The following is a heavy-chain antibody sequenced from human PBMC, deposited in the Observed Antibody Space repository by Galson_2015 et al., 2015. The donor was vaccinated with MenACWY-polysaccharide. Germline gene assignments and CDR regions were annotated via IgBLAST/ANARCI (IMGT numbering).Heavy chain of an antibody. CDR2: ISVYNGNT. CDR3: ARDFLSTVTTRPGY. Sequence: SCKASGYTFTSYGISWLRQAPGQGLEWMGWISVYNGNTKYAQNLQGRVTMTTDTSTSTAYMELRSLRSDDTAVYYCARDFLSTVTTRPGYWGQGTLVTVSS. J-gene: IGHJ4*02. V-gene: IGHV1-18*01. CDR1: GYTFTSYG. D-gene: IGHD4-17*01.